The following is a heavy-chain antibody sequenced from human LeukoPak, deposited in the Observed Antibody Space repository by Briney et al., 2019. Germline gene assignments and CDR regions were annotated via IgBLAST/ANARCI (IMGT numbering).Heavy chain of an antibody. D-gene: IGHD3-3*01. Sequence: PGGSRRLSCAASGFTFSNYWMHWVRQAPGKGLVWVSRINGDGSRTNYADSVKGRFTISRDNAKNTLYLQMSILRVEDTALYYCARDFGAPAPWGQGTLVTVSS. CDR2: INGDGSRT. CDR3: ARDFGAPAP. V-gene: IGHV3-74*01. CDR1: GFTFSNYW. J-gene: IGHJ5*02.